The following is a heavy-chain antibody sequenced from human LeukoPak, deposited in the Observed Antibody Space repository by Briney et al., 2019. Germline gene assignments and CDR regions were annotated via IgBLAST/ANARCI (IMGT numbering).Heavy chain of an antibody. CDR2: IYTSGST. CDR1: GGSISSYY. Sequence: SETLSLTCIVSGGSISSYYWSWIRPPPRKGLEWIGYIYTSGSTNYNPSLKSRVTISVDTSKNQFSLTLSSVTAADTAVYCCARMKWFGEFDWFDPWGQGTLVTVSS. J-gene: IGHJ5*02. V-gene: IGHV4-4*09. CDR3: ARMKWFGEFDWFDP. D-gene: IGHD3-10*01.